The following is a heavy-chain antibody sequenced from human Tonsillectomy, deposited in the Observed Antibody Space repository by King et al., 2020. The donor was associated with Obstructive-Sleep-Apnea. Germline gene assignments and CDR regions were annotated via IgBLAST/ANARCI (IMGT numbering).Heavy chain of an antibody. CDR1: GFTVSSNY. CDR2: IYSGGST. CDR3: ARDRYYYGSGSYYNGYYYGMDV. V-gene: IGHV3-66*01. J-gene: IGHJ6*02. D-gene: IGHD3-10*01. Sequence: VQLVESGGGLVQPGGSLRLSCAASGFTVSSNYMSWVRQAPGKGLEWVSVIYSGGSTYYADSVKGRFTFSRDNSKNPLYLPMNSLSAEDTAVYYCARDRYYYGSGSYYNGYYYGMDVWGQGTTVTVSS.